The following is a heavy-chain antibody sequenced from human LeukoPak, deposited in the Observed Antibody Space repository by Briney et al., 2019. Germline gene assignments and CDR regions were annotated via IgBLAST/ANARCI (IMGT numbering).Heavy chain of an antibody. Sequence: GGSLRLSCGASRFTFSNYVMSWVRQAPGKGLEWVSVISDSGGSTYYADSVKGRFTISRDNSKNTLYVQMNSLRAEDTAVYYCAKDRSPGDSYYYYYMDVWGKGTTVTVSS. J-gene: IGHJ6*03. CDR3: AKDRSPGDSYYYYYMDV. D-gene: IGHD7-27*01. CDR1: RFTFSNYV. CDR2: ISDSGGST. V-gene: IGHV3-23*01.